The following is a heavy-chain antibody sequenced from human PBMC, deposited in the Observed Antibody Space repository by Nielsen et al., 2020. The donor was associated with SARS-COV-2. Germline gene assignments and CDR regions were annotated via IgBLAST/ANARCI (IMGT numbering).Heavy chain of an antibody. CDR1: GFTFSSYA. Sequence: GGSLRLSCAASGFTFSSYAMHWVRQAPGKGLEWVAVISYDGSNKYYADSVKGRFTISRENAKNSLYLQMNSLRAGDTAVYYCARSGSSTNYVMDVWGQGTTVTVSS. CDR2: ISYDGSNK. J-gene: IGHJ6*02. V-gene: IGHV3-30*14. D-gene: IGHD2-2*01. CDR3: ARSGSSTNYVMDV.